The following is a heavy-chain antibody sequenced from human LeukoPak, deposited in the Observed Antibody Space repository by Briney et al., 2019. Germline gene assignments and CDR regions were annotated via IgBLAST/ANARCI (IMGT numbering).Heavy chain of an antibody. D-gene: IGHD4-11*01. CDR1: GGSFSGYY. V-gene: IGHV4-34*01. Sequence: SETLSLTCAVYGGSFSGYYWSWIRQPPGKGLEWIGEINHSGSTNYNPSLKSRVTISVDTSKNQFSLKLSSVTAADMAVYYCATGKPPLQFDYWGQGTLVTVSS. CDR2: INHSGST. J-gene: IGHJ4*02. CDR3: ATGKPPLQFDY.